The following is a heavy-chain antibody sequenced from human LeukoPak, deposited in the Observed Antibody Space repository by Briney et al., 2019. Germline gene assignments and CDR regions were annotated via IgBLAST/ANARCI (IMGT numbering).Heavy chain of an antibody. D-gene: IGHD3-22*01. J-gene: IGHJ3*02. Sequence: SETLSLTCAVSGGSISSSNWWSWVRQPPGKGLEWIGEIYHSGSTNYNPSLKSRVTISVDKSKNQFSLKLSSVTAADTAVYYCARDRGHYYDSSGYAFDIWGQGTMVTVSS. CDR1: GGSISSSNW. V-gene: IGHV4-4*02. CDR2: IYHSGST. CDR3: ARDRGHYYDSSGYAFDI.